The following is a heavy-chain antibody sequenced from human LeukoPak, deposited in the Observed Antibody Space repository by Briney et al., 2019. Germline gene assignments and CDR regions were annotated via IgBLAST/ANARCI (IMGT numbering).Heavy chain of an antibody. CDR3: AREEGDYPGYYFDY. CDR1: GGTFSSYA. CDR2: IIPIFGTA. Sequence: GASVKVSCKASGGTFSSYAISWVRQAPGRGLEWMGRIIPIFGTANYAQKFQGRVTITTDEYTSTAYMELSSLRSEDTAVYYCAREEGDYPGYYFDYWGQGTLVTVSS. D-gene: IGHD3-16*01. J-gene: IGHJ4*02. V-gene: IGHV1-69*05.